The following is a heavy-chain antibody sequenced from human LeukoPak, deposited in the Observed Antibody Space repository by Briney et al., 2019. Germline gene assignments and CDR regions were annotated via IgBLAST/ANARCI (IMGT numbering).Heavy chain of an antibody. D-gene: IGHD1-26*01. Sequence: GGSLRLTCAASGFIVSNNYMSWVRQAPGKGLEWVSVLHSGGSTYYADSVKGRFTISRDNSKNTVYLQMNRLRAEDTAVYYCAREASGSYFHHWGQGTLVTVSS. CDR3: AREASGSYFHH. J-gene: IGHJ1*01. CDR1: GFIVSNNY. CDR2: LHSGGST. V-gene: IGHV3-53*01.